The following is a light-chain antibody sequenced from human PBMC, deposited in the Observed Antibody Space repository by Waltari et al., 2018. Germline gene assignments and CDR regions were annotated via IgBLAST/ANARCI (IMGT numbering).Light chain of an antibody. V-gene: IGKV1-12*01. CDR2: ATS. CDR3: QQSSSFPVT. CDR1: QGLYTW. Sequence: DIQMTQSPSSVSASVGDGITITCRASQGLYTWLAWYQQKPGKAPKLLISATSNLQSGVPSRFSGSGSGTDFTLTIGNLQPEDFATYFCQQSSSFPVTFGQGTRLEIK. J-gene: IGKJ5*01.